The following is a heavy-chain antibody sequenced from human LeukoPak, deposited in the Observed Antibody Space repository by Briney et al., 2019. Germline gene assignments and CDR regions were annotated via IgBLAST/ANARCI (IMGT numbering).Heavy chain of an antibody. V-gene: IGHV3-48*01. CDR2: ISSASNTI. D-gene: IGHD6-19*01. J-gene: IGHJ4*02. CDR3: ARGRDSSEGYFDY. CDR1: GFTFSSYS. Sequence: QSGGSLRLSCAASGFTFSSYSMNWVRQAPGKGLEWVSYISSASNTIYYADSVKGRFTISRDNAKNSLYLQMNSLRAEDTAVYYCARGRDSSEGYFDYWGQGTLVTVSS.